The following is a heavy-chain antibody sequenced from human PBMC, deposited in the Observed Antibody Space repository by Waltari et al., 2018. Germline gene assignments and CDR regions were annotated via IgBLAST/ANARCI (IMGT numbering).Heavy chain of an antibody. Sequence: EVQLLESGGGLVQPGGSLRLSCAASGFTFSSYAMSWVRQAPGKGLEWVSAISGSGGSTYYADSVKGRFTISRDNTKNTLYLQMNSLRAEDTAVYYCAKDPPAITMVQGVRDYWGQGTLVTVSS. V-gene: IGHV3-23*01. CDR2: ISGSGGST. J-gene: IGHJ4*02. CDR3: AKDPPAITMVQGVRDY. CDR1: GFTFSSYA. D-gene: IGHD3-10*01.